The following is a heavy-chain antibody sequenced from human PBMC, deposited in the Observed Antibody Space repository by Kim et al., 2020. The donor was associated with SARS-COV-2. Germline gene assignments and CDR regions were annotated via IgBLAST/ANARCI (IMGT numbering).Heavy chain of an antibody. CDR2: IRSKTYGGTA. CDR1: GFTFGDRG. CDR3: ARNWSGDY. J-gene: IGHJ4*02. D-gene: IGHD1-1*01. Sequence: GGSLRLSCTASGFTFGDRGMSWFRQAPGKGLEWVGFIRSKTYGGTADYAASVKGRFTISRDDSNSTAFLQMNSLKIEDTAVYFCARNWSGDYWGQGTLVTVSS. V-gene: IGHV3-49*03.